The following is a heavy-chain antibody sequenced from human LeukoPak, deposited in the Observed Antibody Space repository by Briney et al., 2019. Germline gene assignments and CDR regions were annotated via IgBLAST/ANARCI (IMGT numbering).Heavy chain of an antibody. CDR1: GGSFSGYY. D-gene: IGHD3-9*01. Sequence: SETLSLTCAVYGGSFSGYYWSWIRQPPGKGLEWIGEINHSGSTNYNPSLKSRVTISVDTSKNQFSLKLSSVTAADTAVYYCARSPYYDILTGYPAGYFDYWAQGTLVTVSS. J-gene: IGHJ4*02. CDR3: ARSPYYDILTGYPAGYFDY. CDR2: INHSGST. V-gene: IGHV4-34*01.